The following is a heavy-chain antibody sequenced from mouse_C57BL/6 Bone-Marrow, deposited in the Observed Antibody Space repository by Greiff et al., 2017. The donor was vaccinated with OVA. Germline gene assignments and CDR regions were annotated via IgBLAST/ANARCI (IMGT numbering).Heavy chain of an antibody. D-gene: IGHD1-1*02. Sequence: EVQLQQSGPELVKPGASVKISYKASGYTFTDYYMNWVKQSHGKSLEWIGDINPNNGGTSYNQKFKGKATLTVDKSSSTAYMELRSLTSEDSAVYYCARPPDGGWGQGTTLTVSS. CDR2: INPNNGGT. J-gene: IGHJ2*01. CDR3: ARPPDGG. V-gene: IGHV1-26*01. CDR1: GYTFTDYY.